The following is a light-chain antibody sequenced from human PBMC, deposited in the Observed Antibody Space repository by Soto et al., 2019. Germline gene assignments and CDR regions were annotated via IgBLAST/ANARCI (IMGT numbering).Light chain of an antibody. CDR1: QSVSSN. Sequence: IVINQTLATLSVYPGERATVSCMASQSVSSNLAWYQQKPCQAPRLLIYGASTRATGIPARFSGSGSGTEFTLTISSLQSEDFAVYYCHQYNDWPPWTFGQGTKV. CDR3: HQYNDWPPWT. V-gene: IGKV3-15*01. CDR2: GAS. J-gene: IGKJ1*01.